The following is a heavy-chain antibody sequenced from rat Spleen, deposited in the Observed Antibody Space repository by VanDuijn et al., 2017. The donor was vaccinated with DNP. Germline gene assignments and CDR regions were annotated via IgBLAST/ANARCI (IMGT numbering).Heavy chain of an antibody. J-gene: IGHJ4*01. D-gene: IGHD1-12*03. Sequence: QVQLMESGPGLVQPSQTLSLSCTVSGISLTKYTVSWVRQPPGKVLEWIAAMTSGGDAFYNSALKSRLSISRDTSKSQVFLRMNSVQTEDTAMYFCASNYDGYYHQTMDAWGQGTSVTVSS. CDR2: MTSGGDA. CDR1: GISLTKYT. CDR3: ASNYDGYYHQTMDA. V-gene: IGHV2-6*01.